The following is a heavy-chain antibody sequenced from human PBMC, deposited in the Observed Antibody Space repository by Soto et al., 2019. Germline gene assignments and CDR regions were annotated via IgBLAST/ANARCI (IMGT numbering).Heavy chain of an antibody. CDR2: IYYSGST. CDR3: AREVGGSGSYWYYYYGMDV. J-gene: IGHJ6*02. Sequence: QVQLQESGPGLVKPSQTLSLTCTVSGGSISSGGYYWSWIRQHPGKGLEWIGYIYYSGSTYYNPSLKSRVTISVDTSKNQFSLKLSSVTAADTAVYYCAREVGGSGSYWYYYYGMDVWGQGTTVTVSS. V-gene: IGHV4-31*03. D-gene: IGHD3-10*01. CDR1: GGSISSGGYY.